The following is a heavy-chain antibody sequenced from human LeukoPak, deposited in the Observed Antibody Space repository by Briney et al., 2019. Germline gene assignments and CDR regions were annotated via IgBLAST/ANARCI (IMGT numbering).Heavy chain of an antibody. CDR1: GYTFTGHY. J-gene: IGHJ4*02. CDR2: INPNTSVT. CDR3: ASVDSGTAYLRYDY. D-gene: IGHD3/OR15-3a*01. V-gene: IGHV1-2*02. Sequence: ASVKVSCKASGYTFTGHYVHWLRHAPGQGLECMGWINPNTSVTNYAQKFQDRVTLTRDTSISTAYMELSWLRSDDTAIYYCASVDSGTAYLRYDYWGQGTLVTVSS.